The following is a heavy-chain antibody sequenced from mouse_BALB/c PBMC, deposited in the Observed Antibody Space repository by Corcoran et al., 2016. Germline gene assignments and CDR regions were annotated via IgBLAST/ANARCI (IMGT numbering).Heavy chain of an antibody. D-gene: IGHD4-1*01. CDR1: GFNIKDTY. CDR3: ARNLGKDYAMDY. CDR2: IDPANGNT. Sequence: EVQLQQSGAELVKPGASVKLSCTASGFNIKDTYMHWVKQRPEQGLEWIGRIDPANGNTKYDPKFQGKATITADTSSNTAYLQLSSLTSEDTAVYYCARNLGKDYAMDYWGQGTSVTVSS. J-gene: IGHJ4*01. V-gene: IGHV14-3*02.